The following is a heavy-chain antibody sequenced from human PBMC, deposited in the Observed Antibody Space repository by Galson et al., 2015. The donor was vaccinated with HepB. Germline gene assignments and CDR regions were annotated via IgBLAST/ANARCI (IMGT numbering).Heavy chain of an antibody. V-gene: IGHV1-2*06. D-gene: IGHD3-10*01. CDR1: GYTFTDFY. J-gene: IGHJ6*02. CDR2: IYPNSGGT. Sequence: SVKVSCKAAGYTFTDFYMHWVRQAPGQGLEWMGRIYPNSGGTKYAQKFQGRVTMTRDTSISTAYMELSRLRSDDTAVYYCTRDRYRGRPQYNYGMDVWGQGTTVIVSS. CDR3: TRDRYRGRPQYNYGMDV.